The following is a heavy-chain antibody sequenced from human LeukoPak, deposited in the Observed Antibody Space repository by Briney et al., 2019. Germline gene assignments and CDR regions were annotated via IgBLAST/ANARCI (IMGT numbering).Heavy chain of an antibody. J-gene: IGHJ6*02. CDR3: GRRVNATSSVPYGMDV. V-gene: IGHV3-48*02. CDR1: GFTFSTYS. CDR2: ISSSSSTI. D-gene: IGHD3-22*01. Sequence: GGSLRLSCAASGFTFSTYSMNWVRQAPGKGLEWVSYISSSSSTIYCADSVKGRFTISRDNAKNSLYLQMNSLRDEDTAVYYCGRRVNATSSVPYGMDVWGQGTTVTVSS.